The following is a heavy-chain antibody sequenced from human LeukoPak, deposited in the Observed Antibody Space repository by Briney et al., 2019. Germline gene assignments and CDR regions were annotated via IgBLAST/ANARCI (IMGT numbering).Heavy chain of an antibody. CDR3: AKQTGSGLFILP. Sequence: GSLRLSCAASGSTFSGNTMSWVRQPPGKGLEWIGSIYYTGNTYYNASLKSRVTISIDTSKNQFSLKLTSVTAADTAVYYCAKQTGSGLFILPGGQGTLVTVSS. J-gene: IGHJ4*02. V-gene: IGHV4-39*01. CDR2: IYYTGNT. D-gene: IGHD3/OR15-3a*01. CDR1: GSTFSGNT.